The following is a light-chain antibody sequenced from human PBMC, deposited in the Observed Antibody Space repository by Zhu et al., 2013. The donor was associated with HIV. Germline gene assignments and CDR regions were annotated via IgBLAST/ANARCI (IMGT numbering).Light chain of an antibody. V-gene: IGKV1-5*01. CDR3: QQYNSYPWT. CDR2: GAS. J-gene: IGKJ1*01. CDR1: QSVASY. Sequence: DIQLTQSPSTLSASVGDRVTITCRSSQSVASYVAWYQQKPGKPPKLLMSGASNLQSGVPWRFSGSGSGTEFTLTISSLQPDDFATYYCQQYNSYPWTFGQGTKVEIK.